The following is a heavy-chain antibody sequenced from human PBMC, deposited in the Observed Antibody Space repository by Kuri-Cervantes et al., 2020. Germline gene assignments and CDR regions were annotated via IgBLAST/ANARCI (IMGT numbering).Heavy chain of an antibody. CDR1: KFTFSSKA. CDR3: ARDQGGTTALEDAFDI. CDR2: ISGTNTRT. J-gene: IGHJ3*02. Sequence: GESMKISCDASKFTFSSKAMSWVRQTPDKGLEWVSGISGTNTRTFYADFVKGRFTISRDNSKKTLYLQMHGLRAEDTAVYYCARDQGGTTALEDAFDIWGQGTMVTVS. D-gene: IGHD1-7*01. V-gene: IGHV3-23*01.